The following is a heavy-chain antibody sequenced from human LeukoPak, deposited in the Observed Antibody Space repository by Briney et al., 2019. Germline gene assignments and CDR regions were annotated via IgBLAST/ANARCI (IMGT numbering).Heavy chain of an antibody. CDR3: ARGNYDFWSGYFDY. V-gene: IGHV4-59*01. Sequence: SENLSLTCTVSGGSISSYYWSWIRQPPGKGLEWIGYIYYSGSTNYNPSLKSRVTISVDTSKNQFSLKLSSVTAADTAVYYCARGNYDFWSGYFDYWGQGTLVTVSS. CDR1: GGSISSYY. CDR2: IYYSGST. J-gene: IGHJ4*02. D-gene: IGHD3-3*01.